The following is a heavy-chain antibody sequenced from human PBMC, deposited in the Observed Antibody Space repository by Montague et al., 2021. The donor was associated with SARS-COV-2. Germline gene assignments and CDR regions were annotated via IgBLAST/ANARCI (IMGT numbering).Heavy chain of an antibody. CDR2: IYYSGST. Sequence: SETLSLTCTVSGGSISSSSYYWSWIRQPPGKGLEWIGYIYYSGSTNYNPSLKSRVTISVDTSKNQFSLKLSSVTAADTAVYYCARGVGMDVWGRGTTVTVSS. CDR3: ARGVGMDV. CDR1: GGSISSSSYY. V-gene: IGHV4-61*05. J-gene: IGHJ6*02.